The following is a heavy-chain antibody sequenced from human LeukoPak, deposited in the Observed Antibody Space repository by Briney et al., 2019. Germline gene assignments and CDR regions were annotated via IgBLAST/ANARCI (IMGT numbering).Heavy chain of an antibody. CDR3: ARDQGITGTTRLDY. CDR2: TNQDGSQK. D-gene: IGHD1-20*01. CDR1: GFRFSDYW. J-gene: IGHJ4*02. Sequence: GGSPGLTCAASGFRFSDYWMNWIRQAPGKGLEWVANTNQDGSQKYYVDSVKGRFTISRDNSKNTLYLQMNSLRAEDTAVYYCARDQGITGTTRLDYWGQGTLVTVSS. V-gene: IGHV3-7*01.